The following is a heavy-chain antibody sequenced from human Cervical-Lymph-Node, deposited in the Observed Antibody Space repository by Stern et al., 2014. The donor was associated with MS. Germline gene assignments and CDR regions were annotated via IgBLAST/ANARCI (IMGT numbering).Heavy chain of an antibody. V-gene: IGHV3-30*04. CDR3: AKGGSGSYLD. J-gene: IGHJ4*02. CDR2: ISYDGRDK. Sequence: IQLVESGGGVVQPGRSLRLSCAVSGFVFRSYALHWVRQAPGKGLEWVALISYDGRDKYYTDSVKGRFTVSRDNSNNTVDLEMNSLRLEDTAVYYCAKGGSGSYLDWGQGSLVTVSS. CDR1: GFVFRSYA. D-gene: IGHD1-26*01.